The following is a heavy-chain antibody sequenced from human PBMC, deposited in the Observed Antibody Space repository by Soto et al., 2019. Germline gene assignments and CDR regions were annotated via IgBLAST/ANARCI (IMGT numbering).Heavy chain of an antibody. Sequence: QVQLVQSGAEVKKPGSSVKVSCKASGGTFSSYAISWVRQAPGQGLEWMGRIIPIFGTANYAQKVQGRVTIPADKYPSTAYMELSSLRSEETAVYYCARTREIIAAAGTRPRFYYCYGMDVWGQGTTVTASS. V-gene: IGHV1-69*06. D-gene: IGHD6-13*01. CDR1: GGTFSSYA. J-gene: IGHJ6*02. CDR2: IIPIFGTA. CDR3: ARTREIIAAAGTRPRFYYCYGMDV.